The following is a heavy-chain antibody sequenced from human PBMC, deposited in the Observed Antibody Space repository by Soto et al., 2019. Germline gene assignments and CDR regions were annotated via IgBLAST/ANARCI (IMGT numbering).Heavy chain of an antibody. V-gene: IGHV2-5*02. CDR3: AHRNFGGGNYYDY. J-gene: IGHJ4*02. CDR2: IYWDDDK. CDR1: GLSLSTSGVG. Sequence: QITLKESGPTLVKPTQTLTLTCTFSGLSLSTSGVGVHWIRQPPGKALEWLAIIYWDDDKRYSPSLKTRLTISKHTSKNQVVLTMTNMDPLDTGRYYCAHRNFGGGNYYDYWGQGALVTVSS. D-gene: IGHD3-22*01.